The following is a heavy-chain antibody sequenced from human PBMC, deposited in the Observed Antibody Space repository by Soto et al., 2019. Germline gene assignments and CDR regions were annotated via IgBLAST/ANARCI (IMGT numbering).Heavy chain of an antibody. V-gene: IGHV1-69*01. CDR3: ARDREPDYDFWTGYPL. D-gene: IGHD3-3*01. CDR2: IIPVFGSA. CDR1: GGTFFNYA. J-gene: IGHJ4*02. Sequence: QVQLVQSGAEVKKPGSSVKISCKTSGGTFFNYAISWVRQAPGRGLEWMGGIIPVFGSASYAQKFQGRVTITADESTSTAYMDLSSLRSEDTAVYFCARDREPDYDFWTGYPLWGQGTLVTVSS.